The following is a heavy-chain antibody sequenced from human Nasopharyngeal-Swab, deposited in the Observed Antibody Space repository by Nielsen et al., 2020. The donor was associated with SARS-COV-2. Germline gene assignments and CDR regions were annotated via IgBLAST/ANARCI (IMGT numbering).Heavy chain of an antibody. CDR2: IYYSGST. CDR1: GGSISSSSYY. J-gene: IGHJ4*02. V-gene: IGHV4-39*01. CDR3: AKQYYYDSSGYDPRSYYFDY. Sequence: SETLSLTCTVSGGSISSSSYYWGWIRQPPGKGLEWIGSIYYSGSTYYNPSLNSRVTISVDTSKNQFSLKLSSVTAADTAVYYCAKQYYYDSSGYDPRSYYFDYWGQGTLVTVSS. D-gene: IGHD3-22*01.